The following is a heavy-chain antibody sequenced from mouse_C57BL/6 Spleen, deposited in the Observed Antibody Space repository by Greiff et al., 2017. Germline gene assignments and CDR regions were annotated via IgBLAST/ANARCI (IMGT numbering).Heavy chain of an antibody. J-gene: IGHJ2*01. CDR3: ARDGSSYFDY. CDR2: INPGSGGS. D-gene: IGHD1-1*01. CDR1: GYAFTNYL. Sequence: VQLQQSGAELVRPGTSVKVSCTASGYAFTNYLIEWVKQRPGQGLEWIGVINPGSGGSTYNEKFKGKATLTADKSSSTAYMQHSSLTSEDSAVYFGARDGSSYFDYWGQGTTVTVSS. V-gene: IGHV1-54*01.